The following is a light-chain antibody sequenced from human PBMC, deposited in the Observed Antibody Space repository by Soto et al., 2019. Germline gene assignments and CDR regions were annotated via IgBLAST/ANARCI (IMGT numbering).Light chain of an antibody. CDR1: QSISSY. Sequence: DIQMTQSPSSLSASVGCRFTITCRASQSISSYLNWYQQKPGKAPKLLIYAASSLQSGVPSRFSGGGSGTDLTITISSMKNEDFETYYCQQSYSNTRTFGHGTKVDIK. V-gene: IGKV1-39*01. CDR2: AAS. J-gene: IGKJ1*01. CDR3: QQSYSNTRT.